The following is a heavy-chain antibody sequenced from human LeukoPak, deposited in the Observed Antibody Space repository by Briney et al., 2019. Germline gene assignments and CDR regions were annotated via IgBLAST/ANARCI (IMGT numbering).Heavy chain of an antibody. CDR1: GFTFSSYS. CDR2: ISSSSSTI. D-gene: IGHD6-6*01. CDR3: AREEQLVVGLVSSFDY. Sequence: PGGSLRLSCAASGFTFSSYSMNWVRQAPGKGLEWVSYISSSSSTIYYADSVKGRFTISRDNAKNSLYLQMNSLRAEDTAVYYCAREEQLVVGLVSSFDYWGQGTLVTVSS. J-gene: IGHJ4*02. V-gene: IGHV3-48*01.